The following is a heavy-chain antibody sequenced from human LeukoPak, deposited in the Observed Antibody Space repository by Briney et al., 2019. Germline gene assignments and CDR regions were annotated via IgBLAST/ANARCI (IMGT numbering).Heavy chain of an antibody. J-gene: IGHJ4*02. Sequence: PSETLSLTCTVSGGSITSYYWSWIRQPPGKGLEWIGHIYYSGSTNYNPSLKSRVTISIDTSKNQFSLKLSSVIAADTAVYYCSSTANYYGSGSYYKNWGQGTLVTVSS. CDR1: GGSITSYY. CDR3: SSTANYYGSGSYYKN. V-gene: IGHV4-59*01. D-gene: IGHD3-10*01. CDR2: IYYSGST.